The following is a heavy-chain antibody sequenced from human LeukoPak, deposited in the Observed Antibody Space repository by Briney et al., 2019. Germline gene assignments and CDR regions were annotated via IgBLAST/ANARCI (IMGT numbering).Heavy chain of an antibody. V-gene: IGHV3-23*01. D-gene: IGHD1-1*01. CDR3: AKDRIVQLEGLDAFVI. Sequence: PGGSLRLSCAASGFTFSSYAMSWVRQAPGKGLEWVSAISGSGGSTYYADSVKGRFTISRDNSKNSLYLQMNSLRAEDTAVYYCAKDRIVQLEGLDAFVIWGEGTIVTVSS. J-gene: IGHJ3*02. CDR1: GFTFSSYA. CDR2: ISGSGGST.